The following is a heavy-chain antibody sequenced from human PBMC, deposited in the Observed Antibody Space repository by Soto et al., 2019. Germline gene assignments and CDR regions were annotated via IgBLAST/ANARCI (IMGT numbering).Heavy chain of an antibody. V-gene: IGHV1-69*01. CDR3: ARTPAAMVTPFDY. Sequence: HVQLVQSVAEVKKPGYSVKFSCKASGGTFSSYASSWVRQDPGQGREWMGGIIPIFGTANYAQKFQGRVTITADESTSTAYMELSSLRSEDTAVYYCARTPAAMVTPFDYWGQGTLVTGSS. CDR1: GGTFSSYA. J-gene: IGHJ4*02. D-gene: IGHD5-18*01. CDR2: IIPIFGTA.